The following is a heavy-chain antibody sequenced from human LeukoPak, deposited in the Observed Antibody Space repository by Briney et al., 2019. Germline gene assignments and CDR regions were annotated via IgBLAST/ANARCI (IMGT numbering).Heavy chain of an antibody. CDR3: ARGGTGYYDSSYYYPY. CDR2: IHQIGST. D-gene: IGHD3-22*01. V-gene: IGHV4-38-2*02. CDR1: GYSISIDYY. J-gene: IGHJ4*02. Sequence: SETLSLICNVSGYSISIDYYWGWIRQPPGKGLEWIGSIHQIGSTYYNPSLKSRVSILMYKSKNQFSLRLNSVTAADTAVYYCARGGTGYYDSSYYYPYWGQGTLVTVSS.